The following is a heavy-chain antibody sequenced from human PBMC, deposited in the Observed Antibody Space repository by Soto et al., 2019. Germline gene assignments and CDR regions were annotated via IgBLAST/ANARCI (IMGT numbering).Heavy chain of an antibody. CDR2: ISFDGNNI. CDR1: GFNFSFYA. V-gene: IGHV3-30-3*01. D-gene: IGHD2-2*01. CDR3: ARGGCSSIWCGTQFDN. J-gene: IGHJ4*02. Sequence: GGSLRLSCASSGFNFSFYAMHWVRQTPGQGLEWVAVISFDGNNIYYADSVRGRFTVSRDSSSSMLYLQMKNLKPEDSAIYECARGGCSSIWCGTQFDNWGQGTLVTV.